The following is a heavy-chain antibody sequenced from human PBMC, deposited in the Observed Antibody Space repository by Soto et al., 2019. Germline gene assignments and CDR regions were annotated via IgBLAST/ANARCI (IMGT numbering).Heavy chain of an antibody. D-gene: IGHD3-10*01. Sequence: PSETLSLTCAVSGGSISSSNWWSWVRQPPGKGLEWIGEIYHSGSTNYNPSLKRRVTISVDKSKNQFTLKLSSVTAADTAVYYCASAPYIMVRGFTYYDYGMDVWGKGTTVNVS. CDR2: IYHSGST. CDR1: GGSISSSNW. J-gene: IGHJ6*04. V-gene: IGHV4-4*02. CDR3: ASAPYIMVRGFTYYDYGMDV.